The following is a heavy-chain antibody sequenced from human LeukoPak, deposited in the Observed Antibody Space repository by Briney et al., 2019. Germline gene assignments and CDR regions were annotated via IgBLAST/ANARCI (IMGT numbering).Heavy chain of an antibody. J-gene: IGHJ3*02. CDR1: GYSFTSYW. CDR3: ARRGPRDCGGDCRAFDI. Sequence: GESLKISCKGSGYSFTSYWIGWVRQMPGKGLEWMGIIYPGDSDTRYSPSFQGQVTISADKSISTAYLQWSSLKASDTAMYYCARRGPRDCGGDCRAFDIWGQGTMVTVSS. CDR2: IYPGDSDT. V-gene: IGHV5-51*01. D-gene: IGHD2-21*01.